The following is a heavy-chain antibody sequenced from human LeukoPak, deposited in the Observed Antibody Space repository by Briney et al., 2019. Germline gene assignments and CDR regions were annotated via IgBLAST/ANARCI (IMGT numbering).Heavy chain of an antibody. V-gene: IGHV1-18*01. J-gene: IGHJ5*02. Sequence: ASVTVSCKASGYTFTTYGIIWVRQAPGQGLEWMGWISTYNAKTKYAQNLQGRVAMTTDTSTSTVYMELRSLTSDDTAVYYCARDTGSNFFDPWGQGTLVTVAS. CDR3: ARDTGSNFFDP. CDR1: GYTFTTYG. CDR2: ISTYNAKT. D-gene: IGHD1-26*01.